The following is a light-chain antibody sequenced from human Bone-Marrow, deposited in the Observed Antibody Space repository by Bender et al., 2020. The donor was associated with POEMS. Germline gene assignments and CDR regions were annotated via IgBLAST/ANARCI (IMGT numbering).Light chain of an antibody. J-gene: IGLJ2*01. CDR2: EDN. CDR3: QAWDTSSVV. V-gene: IGLV3-1*01. Sequence: SPELTQPPSVSVSPGQTARITCSGETLPKKYVYWYHQKSGQAPVMLIYEDNKRPSDIPERFSGSNSGNIATLTISGTQALDEADYYCQAWDTSSVVFGGGTKLTVL. CDR1: TLPKKY.